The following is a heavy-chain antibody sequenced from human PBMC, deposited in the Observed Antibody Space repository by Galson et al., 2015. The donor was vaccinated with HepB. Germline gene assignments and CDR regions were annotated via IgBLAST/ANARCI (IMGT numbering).Heavy chain of an antibody. D-gene: IGHD6-6*01. CDR1: GFTYTYYG. V-gene: IGHV3-33*01. CDR2: YDGHSGD. CDR3: ARDRHPWHIDF. J-gene: IGHJ4*02. Sequence: SLRLSCAASGFTYTYYGFHWVRQAPGKGLEWLAYDGHSGDSYAASVKGRFTTSRDSSKNTLYLHMNSLRADDTAVYYCARDRHPWHIDFRGQGTLVTVSS.